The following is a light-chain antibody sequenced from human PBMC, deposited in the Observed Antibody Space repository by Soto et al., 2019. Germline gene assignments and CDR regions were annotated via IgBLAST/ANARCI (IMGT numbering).Light chain of an antibody. J-gene: IGLJ2*01. Sequence: QSALTQPRSVSGSPGQSVTISCTGTSSDVGAYNYVSWYHQHPGKAPKLLIYDVSQWPSGVPDRFSGSKSGNTASLIISGLQTEDEADYYCCSYAGSYTLLFGGGTKLTVL. CDR1: SSDVGAYNY. V-gene: IGLV2-11*01. CDR3: CSYAGSYTLL. CDR2: DVS.